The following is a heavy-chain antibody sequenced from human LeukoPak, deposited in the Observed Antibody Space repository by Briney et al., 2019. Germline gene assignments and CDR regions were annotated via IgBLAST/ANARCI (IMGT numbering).Heavy chain of an antibody. Sequence: SETLSLTCTVSGGSISNGGYYWSWIRQHPGKGLEWIGSIYYSGSTSYNPSLKSRVTISVDTSKNQFSLKLSSVTAADTAVYYCARCGSYYWFDPWGQGTLVTVSS. CDR2: IYYSGST. CDR3: ARCGSYYWFDP. J-gene: IGHJ5*02. CDR1: GGSISNGGYY. V-gene: IGHV4-31*03. D-gene: IGHD1-26*01.